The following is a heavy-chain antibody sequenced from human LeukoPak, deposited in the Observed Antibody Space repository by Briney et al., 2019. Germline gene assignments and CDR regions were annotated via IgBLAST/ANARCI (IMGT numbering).Heavy chain of an antibody. J-gene: IGHJ3*02. D-gene: IGHD3-3*01. CDR2: IYTSGST. CDR1: GGSISSGSYY. CDR3: ARARSIFEVARGAFDI. V-gene: IGHV4-61*02. Sequence: PSQTLSLTCTVSGGSISSGSYYWSWIRQPAGKGLQWIGSIYTSGSTNYNSSLKSRATISVDTSKNQFSLKLSSVAAADTAMYYCARARSIFEVARGAFDIWGQGTMVTVSS.